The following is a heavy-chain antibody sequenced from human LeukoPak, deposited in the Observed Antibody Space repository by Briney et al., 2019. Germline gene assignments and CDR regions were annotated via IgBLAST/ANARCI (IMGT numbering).Heavy chain of an antibody. Sequence: GGSLRLSCAASGFIFSNMNWVRQAPGKGLEWVSSISSRSRDVYYADSVKGRFTISRDNSKNTLYLQMNSLRAEDTAVYYCAKSDSGTWYGEYDYWGQGTLVTVST. V-gene: IGHV3-21*04. J-gene: IGHJ4*02. CDR3: AKSDSGTWYGEYDY. CDR1: GFIFSN. CDR2: ISSRSRDV. D-gene: IGHD3-10*01.